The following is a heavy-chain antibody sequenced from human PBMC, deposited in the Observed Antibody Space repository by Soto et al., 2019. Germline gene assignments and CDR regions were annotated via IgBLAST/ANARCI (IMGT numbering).Heavy chain of an antibody. D-gene: IGHD2-21*02. CDR1: GYTFTTYG. V-gene: IGHV1-18*01. J-gene: IGHJ4*02. Sequence: QVQLVQSGAEVKKPGASVKVSCKASGYTFTTYGISWVRQAPGQGLEWMGWISTYNGNTNYAQKLQGRVTMTTDTSTSTAYMELRSLRSDDTAVYYCARDGGYCDGDCYLYYFDYWGQGTLVTVSS. CDR3: ARDGGYCDGDCYLYYFDY. CDR2: ISTYNGNT.